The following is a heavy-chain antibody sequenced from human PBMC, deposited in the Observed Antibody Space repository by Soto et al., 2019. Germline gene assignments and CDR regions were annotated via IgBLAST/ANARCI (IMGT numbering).Heavy chain of an antibody. Sequence: GGSLRLSCAASGFTFNRYAMTWVRQAPGKGLEWVSRISDDGSNTYYADSVKGRFTISRDNSKNTLFLQMNSLRAEDTADYYXXXXXXGVGGTSDYTPDYYYYAMDVWGQVTPGTVSS. V-gene: IGHV3-23*01. J-gene: IGHJ6*02. CDR3: XXXXXGVGGTSDYTPDYYYYAMDV. CDR2: ISDDGSNT. D-gene: IGHD3-10*01. CDR1: GFTFNRYA.